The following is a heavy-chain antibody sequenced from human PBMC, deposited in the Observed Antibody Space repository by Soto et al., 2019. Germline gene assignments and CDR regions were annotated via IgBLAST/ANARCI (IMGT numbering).Heavy chain of an antibody. CDR2: IYYSGST. Sequence: QVQLQESGPGLVKPSQPLSLTCTVSGGSISSGGYYWSWIRQHPGKGLAWIGYIYYSGSTYYNPSLKSRVIISVDTSKNQFSLKLSSVTAADTAVYYCARGPWYYYGMDVWGQGTTVTVSS. V-gene: IGHV4-31*03. J-gene: IGHJ6*02. CDR3: ARGPWYYYGMDV. CDR1: GGSISSGGYY.